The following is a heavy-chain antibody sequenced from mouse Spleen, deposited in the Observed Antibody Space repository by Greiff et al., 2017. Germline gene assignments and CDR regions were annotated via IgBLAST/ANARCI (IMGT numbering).Heavy chain of an antibody. CDR1: GYTFTSYG. CDR3: ARSPSNWDPFAY. V-gene: IGHV1-81*01. J-gene: IGHJ3*01. Sequence: LEESGAELARPGASVKLSCKASGYTFTSYGISWVKQRTGQGLEWIGEIYPRSGNTYYNEKFKGKATLTADKSSSTAYMELRSLTSEDSAVYFCARSPSNWDPFAYWGQGTLVTVSA. D-gene: IGHD4-1*01. CDR2: IYPRSGNT.